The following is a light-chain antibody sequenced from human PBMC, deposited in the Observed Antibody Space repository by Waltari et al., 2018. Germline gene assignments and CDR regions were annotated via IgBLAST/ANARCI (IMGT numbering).Light chain of an antibody. CDR3: QQAASFPLS. V-gene: IGKV1-12*01. CDR1: QGISSW. J-gene: IGKJ4*01. Sequence: DIQMTQSPSSVSASIGDRVSITCRASQGISSWLAWYQQKPGKAPKLLIYATSILHSGVPSRFSGSGSGTYFTLTITGLQPEDSAIYHCQQAASFPLSFGGGTKVEI. CDR2: ATS.